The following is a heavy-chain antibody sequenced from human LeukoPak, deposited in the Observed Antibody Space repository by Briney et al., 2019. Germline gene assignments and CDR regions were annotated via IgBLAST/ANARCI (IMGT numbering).Heavy chain of an antibody. CDR2: IYYDGNT. Sequence: PSETLSLTCTVSGGSISISYWSWIRQPPGKGLEWIGYIYYDGNTNYIPSLKSRVTISVDTSKNQVSLKLSSVTAADTAVYYCARGNDYWGQGALVTVSS. CDR3: ARGNDY. V-gene: IGHV4-59*08. J-gene: IGHJ4*02. CDR1: GGSISISY.